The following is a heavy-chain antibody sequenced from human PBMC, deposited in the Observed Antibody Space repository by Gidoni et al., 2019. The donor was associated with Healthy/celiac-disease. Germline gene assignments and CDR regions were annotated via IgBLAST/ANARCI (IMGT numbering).Heavy chain of an antibody. D-gene: IGHD2-15*01. CDR2: IYTSGST. CDR3: ARDEGYCSGGSCEFDP. J-gene: IGHJ5*02. CDR1: GGSISSYY. Sequence: QVQLQESGPGLVKPSEPPSLTCTVSGGSISSYYWSWIRQPAGKGLEWIGRIYTSGSTNYNPSLKSRVTMSVDTSKNQFSLKLSSVTAADTAVYYCARDEGYCSGGSCEFDPWGQGTLVTVSS. V-gene: IGHV4-4*07.